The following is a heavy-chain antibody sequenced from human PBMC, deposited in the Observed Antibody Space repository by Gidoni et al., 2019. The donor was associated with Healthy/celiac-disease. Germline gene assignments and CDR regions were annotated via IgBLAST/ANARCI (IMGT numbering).Heavy chain of an antibody. D-gene: IGHD6-13*01. CDR2: IYYSGST. J-gene: IGHJ4*02. V-gene: IGHV4-39*01. Sequence: QLQLQESGPGLVKPSETLSLTCTVSGGSISSSSYYWGWIRQPPGKGLEWIGSIYYSGSTYYNPSLKSRVTISVDTSKNQFSLKLSSVTAADTAVYYCARSRRYSSSWYTFDYWGQGTLVTVSS. CDR3: ARSRRYSSSWYTFDY. CDR1: GGSISSSSYY.